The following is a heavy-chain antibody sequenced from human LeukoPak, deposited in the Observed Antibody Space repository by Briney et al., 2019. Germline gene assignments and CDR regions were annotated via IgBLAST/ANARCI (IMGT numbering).Heavy chain of an antibody. D-gene: IGHD2-2*01. V-gene: IGHV3-48*01. CDR2: ISSSSSTI. Sequence: GGSLRLSCAASGLTFSSYSMNWVRQAPGKGLEWDSYISSSSSTIYYADSVKGRFTISRDNAKNSLYLQMNSLRAEDTAVYYCARDTGSTSSYGSDYWGRGTLVTVSS. J-gene: IGHJ4*02. CDR1: GLTFSSYS. CDR3: ARDTGSTSSYGSDY.